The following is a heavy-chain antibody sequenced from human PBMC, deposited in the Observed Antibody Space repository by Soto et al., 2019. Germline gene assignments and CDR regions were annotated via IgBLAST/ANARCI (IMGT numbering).Heavy chain of an antibody. CDR2: IYYSGST. V-gene: IGHV4-30-4*01. D-gene: IGHD3-3*01. J-gene: IGHJ4*02. CDR1: GGSISSSSSY. Sequence: SETLSLTCTVSGGSISSSSSYWSWIRQPPGKGLEWIGYIYYSGSTYYNPSLKSRVTISVDTSKNQFSLKLSSVTAADTAVYYCARAYYDFWSGYPLDYWGQGTLVTVSS. CDR3: ARAYYDFWSGYPLDY.